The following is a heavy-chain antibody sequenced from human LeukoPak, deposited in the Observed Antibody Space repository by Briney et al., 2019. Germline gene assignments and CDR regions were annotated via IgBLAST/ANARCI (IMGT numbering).Heavy chain of an antibody. Sequence: GRSLRLSCAASGFTFSSYYVHWVRQAPGKGLERVAIISYDGSNKYYADSVKDRFTISRDNSKNTLFLQMNSLRAEDTAVYYCVKADSGYDLLFDYWGQGTLVTVSS. CDR2: ISYDGSNK. D-gene: IGHD5-12*01. CDR1: GFTFSSYY. V-gene: IGHV3-30*18. J-gene: IGHJ4*02. CDR3: VKADSGYDLLFDY.